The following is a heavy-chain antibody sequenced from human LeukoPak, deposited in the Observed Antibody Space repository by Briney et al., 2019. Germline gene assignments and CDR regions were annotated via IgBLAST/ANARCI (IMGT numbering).Heavy chain of an antibody. Sequence: SQTLSLTCTVSGDSISSGSYYWNWIRQPAGKGLEWIGRVYMNRNINYNPSLKSRATISADTSKNQFSLQLTSVTAADTAVYYCASLGSNDYWGQGTLVTVSS. J-gene: IGHJ4*02. CDR1: GDSISSGSYY. CDR3: ASLGSNDY. D-gene: IGHD2-15*01. CDR2: VYMNRNI. V-gene: IGHV4-61*02.